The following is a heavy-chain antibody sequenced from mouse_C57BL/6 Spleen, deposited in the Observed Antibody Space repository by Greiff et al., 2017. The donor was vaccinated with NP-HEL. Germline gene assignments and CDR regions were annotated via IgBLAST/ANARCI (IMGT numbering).Heavy chain of an antibody. J-gene: IGHJ4*01. CDR1: GYSFTGYY. CDR3: APSYGSSYEYYAMDY. D-gene: IGHD1-1*01. CDR2: INPSTGGT. V-gene: IGHV1-42*01. Sequence: EVQLQQSGPELVKPGASVKISCKASGYSFTGYYMNWVKQSPEKSLEWIGEINPSTGGTTYNQKFKAKATLTVDKSSSTAYMQLKSLTSEDSAVYYCAPSYGSSYEYYAMDYWGQGTSVTVSS.